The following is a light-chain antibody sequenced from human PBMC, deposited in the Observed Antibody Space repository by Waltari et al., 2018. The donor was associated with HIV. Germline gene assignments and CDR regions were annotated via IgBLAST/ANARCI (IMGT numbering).Light chain of an antibody. V-gene: IGLV3-25*03. CDR1: ALANQH. CDR2: KDT. J-gene: IGLJ3*02. Sequence: SSELIQPPSVSVSPGQTARITCSGDALANQHVYWYQQKTGQAPVVVIYKDTGRPSGIPERFSGSSSGTIGTLSISGVQAEDEADYYCQSADGSVTWVFGGGTKLTVL. CDR3: QSADGSVTWV.